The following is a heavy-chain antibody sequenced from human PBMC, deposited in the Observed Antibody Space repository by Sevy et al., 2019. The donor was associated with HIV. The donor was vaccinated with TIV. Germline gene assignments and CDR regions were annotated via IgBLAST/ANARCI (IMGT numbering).Heavy chain of an antibody. D-gene: IGHD6-13*01. CDR2: INHRGST. V-gene: IGHV4-34*01. CDR1: GGSFSGYY. Sequence: SETLSLTCAVYGGSFSGYYWNWIRQPPGKGLEWIGEINHRGSTNYNPSLKSRVTISVDTSKNQFSLRLTSVTAADTDVYYCARKETLAAAGQRNAFDIWGQGTMVTVSS. J-gene: IGHJ3*02. CDR3: ARKETLAAAGQRNAFDI.